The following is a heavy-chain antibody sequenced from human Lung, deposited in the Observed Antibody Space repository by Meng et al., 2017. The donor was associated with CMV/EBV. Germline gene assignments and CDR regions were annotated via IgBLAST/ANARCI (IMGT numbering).Heavy chain of an antibody. Sequence: CAVSVDSICSVAYCLGWIRQHPVSGLEWIGFIFNGGSPDHTPSLSSRVTMSVDTSKNQFSLRLSSVTAADTAIYYCARTALVTAHIDYWGQGTLVTVSS. CDR1: VDSICSVAYC. V-gene: IGHV4-31*11. J-gene: IGHJ4*02. D-gene: IGHD2-21*02. CDR2: IFNGGSP. CDR3: ARTALVTAHIDY.